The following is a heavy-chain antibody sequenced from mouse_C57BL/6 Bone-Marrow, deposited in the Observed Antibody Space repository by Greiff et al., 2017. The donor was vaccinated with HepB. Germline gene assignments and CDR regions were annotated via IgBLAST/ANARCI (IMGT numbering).Heavy chain of an antibody. V-gene: IGHV5-4*01. CDR3: ARDEEIYYYDY. Sequence: EVMLVESGGGLVKPGGSLKLSCAASGFTFSSYAMSWVRQTPEKRLEWVATISDGGSYTYYPDNVTGRFTISRDNAKNNLYLQMSHLKSEDTAMYYCARDEEIYYYDYWGQGTTLTVSS. D-gene: IGHD1-1*01. CDR1: GFTFSSYA. J-gene: IGHJ2*01. CDR2: ISDGGSYT.